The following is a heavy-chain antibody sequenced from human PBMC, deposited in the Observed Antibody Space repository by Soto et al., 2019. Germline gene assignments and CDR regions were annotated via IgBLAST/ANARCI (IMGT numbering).Heavy chain of an antibody. CDR3: TRDHPHSYGIYYFDY. Sequence: QVQLQESGPGLVKPSETLSLTCTVSGGSITNYYWSWIRQPPGKGLECIGYTYFRGSSNYDPSLNRRLTLSADTSKNKVSLKRTALTAAGRAVYYCTRDHPHSYGIYYFDYWGQGTLVTVSS. V-gene: IGHV4-59*01. CDR1: GGSITNYY. CDR2: TYFRGSS. D-gene: IGHD5-18*01. J-gene: IGHJ4*02.